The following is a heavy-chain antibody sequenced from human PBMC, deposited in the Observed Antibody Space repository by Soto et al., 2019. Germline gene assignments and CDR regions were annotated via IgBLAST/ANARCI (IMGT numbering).Heavy chain of an antibody. V-gene: IGHV4-4*02. CDR2: IYHSGSS. Sequence: QVQLQESGPGLVKPSGTLSLTCTVSGGSISTSQWWSWLRQPPGKGLEWIGEIYHSGSSNYNTSLESRVPISVDKSKNQFSLKLNSVAAADTAVYYCASKTYESKGTFDYWGQGTPVTVSS. J-gene: IGHJ4*02. D-gene: IGHD2-8*01. CDR3: ASKTYESKGTFDY. CDR1: GGSISTSQW.